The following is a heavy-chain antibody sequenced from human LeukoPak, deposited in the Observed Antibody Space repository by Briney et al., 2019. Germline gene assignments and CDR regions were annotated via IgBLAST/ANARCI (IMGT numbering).Heavy chain of an antibody. CDR2: IWYDGSNK. J-gene: IGHJ4*02. V-gene: IGHV3-33*01. Sequence: GGSLRLSCAASGFTFSSYGMHWVRQAPGKGLEWVAVIWYDGSNKYYADSVKGRFTISRDNSKNTLYLQMNSLRAEDTAAYYCARERVYYYDSSGSYYFDYWGQGTLVTVSS. CDR1: GFTFSSYG. D-gene: IGHD3-22*01. CDR3: ARERVYYYDSSGSYYFDY.